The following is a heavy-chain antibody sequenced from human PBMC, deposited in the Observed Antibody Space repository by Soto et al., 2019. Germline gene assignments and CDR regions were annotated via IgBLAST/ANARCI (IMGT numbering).Heavy chain of an antibody. J-gene: IGHJ4*02. CDR1: GCTFGDYY. V-gene: IGHV3-11*01. D-gene: IGHD3-22*01. CDR2: ISSSGSTI. CDR3: ARVNYYDSSRYPTSAFDY. Sequence: GGSLRLSCAASGCTFGDYYMSWSRQAPWKGLEWVSYISSSGSTIYYADSVKGRFTISRDNAKNSLYLQMNSLRAEDTAVYYCARVNYYDSSRYPTSAFDYCGQGPLVTGSS.